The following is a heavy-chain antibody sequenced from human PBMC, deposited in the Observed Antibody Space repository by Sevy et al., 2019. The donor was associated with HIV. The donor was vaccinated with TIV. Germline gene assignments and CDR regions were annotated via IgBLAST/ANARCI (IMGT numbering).Heavy chain of an antibody. D-gene: IGHD3-10*01. CDR3: GNYYTASGRSDY. Sequence: GGSLRLSCAASGFTFSSYWMTWVRQPPGKGLEWVANINQGGSERNYVDSVKGRFIISRDNAENSLYLQMNSLRAEDTVVYYCGNYYTASGRSDYWGQGTLVTVSS. V-gene: IGHV3-7*03. J-gene: IGHJ4*02. CDR2: INQGGSER. CDR1: GFTFSSYW.